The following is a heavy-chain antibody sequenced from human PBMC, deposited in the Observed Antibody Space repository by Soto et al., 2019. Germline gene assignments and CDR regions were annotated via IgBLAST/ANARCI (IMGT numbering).Heavy chain of an antibody. Sequence: GGSLRLSCAASGFTFSSYGMSWVRQAPGKGRKWVSVISGNGRTIAYTDSVKGRFTISRDNSKNTLYLQMNRLRAEDTAIYFCAKRVAEAHPYSDEWGQGTSVTVS. J-gene: IGHJ4*02. CDR3: AKRVAEAHPYSDE. CDR1: GFTFSSYG. V-gene: IGHV3-23*01. CDR2: ISGNGRTI.